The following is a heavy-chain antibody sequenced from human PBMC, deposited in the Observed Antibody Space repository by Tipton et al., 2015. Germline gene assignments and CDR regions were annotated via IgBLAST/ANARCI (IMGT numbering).Heavy chain of an antibody. D-gene: IGHD6-19*01. V-gene: IGHV1-8*01. CDR2: MNPNTGNT. Sequence: QLVQSGAEVKKPGASVKVSCKASGYTFTSYDLNWVRQATGQGLEWMGWMNPNTGNTGYAQTFQGRVTMTRNTSISTAHMELSSLTSEDTAVYYCASSPALIYSSGWIDAFDSWGQGTMVTVSS. J-gene: IGHJ3*02. CDR1: GYTFTSYD. CDR3: ASSPALIYSSGWIDAFDS.